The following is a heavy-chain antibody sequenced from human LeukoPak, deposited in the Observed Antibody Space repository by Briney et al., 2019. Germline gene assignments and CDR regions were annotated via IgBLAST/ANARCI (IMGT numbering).Heavy chain of an antibody. Sequence: ASVKVSCKASGYTFSSYAMNWVRQAPGQGLEWMGWISAYNGNTNYAQKLQGRVTMTTDTSTSTAYMELRSLRSDDTAVYYCARGLNHGHIAVAGYFDYWGQGTLVTVSS. D-gene: IGHD6-19*01. CDR1: GYTFSSYA. V-gene: IGHV1-18*01. CDR3: ARGLNHGHIAVAGYFDY. J-gene: IGHJ4*02. CDR2: ISAYNGNT.